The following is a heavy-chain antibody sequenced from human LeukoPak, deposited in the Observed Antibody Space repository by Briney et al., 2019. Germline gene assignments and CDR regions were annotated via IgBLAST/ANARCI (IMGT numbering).Heavy chain of an antibody. CDR2: INTNTGNP. CDR3: ARDRAPPYYYDSSGYPDAFDI. Sequence: ASVKVSCKASGYTFTSYAMNWVRQAPGQGLEWMGWINTNTGNPTYAQGFTGRFAFSLDTSVSTAYLQISSLKAEDTAVYYCARDRAPPYYYDSSGYPDAFDIWGQGTMVTVPS. V-gene: IGHV7-4-1*02. J-gene: IGHJ3*02. D-gene: IGHD3-22*01. CDR1: GYTFTSYA.